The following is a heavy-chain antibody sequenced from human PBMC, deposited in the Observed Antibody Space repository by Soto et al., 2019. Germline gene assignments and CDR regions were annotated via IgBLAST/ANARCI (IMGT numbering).Heavy chain of an antibody. Sequence: GESLKISCQGSGYRFTSYLISWVRQMPGKGLEWMGRIDPIDSYTNYSPSFQGHVTISADKSISTAYLQWSSLKASDTAMYYCARRAHMSRRGETFSYYYYGMDVWGQGTTVTVSS. CDR2: IDPIDSYT. CDR1: GYRFTSYL. V-gene: IGHV5-10-1*01. D-gene: IGHD3-16*01. CDR3: ARRAHMSRRGETFSYYYYGMDV. J-gene: IGHJ6*02.